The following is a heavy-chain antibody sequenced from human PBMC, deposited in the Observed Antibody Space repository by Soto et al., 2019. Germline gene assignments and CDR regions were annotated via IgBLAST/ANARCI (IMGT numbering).Heavy chain of an antibody. CDR1: GYTFTSYY. J-gene: IGHJ4*02. CDR2: INPSGGST. CDR3: ARGGDTAMVSVSGYFDY. Sequence: QVQLVQSGAEVKKPGASVKVSCKASGYTFTSYYMHWVRQAPGQGLEWMGIINPSGGSTSYAQKFQGRGTMTRDTSTSTVYMELSSLRSEDTAVYYCARGGDTAMVSVSGYFDYWGQGTLVTVSS. D-gene: IGHD5-18*01. V-gene: IGHV1-46*01.